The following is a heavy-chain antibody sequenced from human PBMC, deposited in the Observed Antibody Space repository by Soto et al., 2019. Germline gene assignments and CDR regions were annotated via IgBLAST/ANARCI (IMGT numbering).Heavy chain of an antibody. CDR2: IWYDGSNT. CDR3: ARDFSMVIVAPGY. Sequence: GGSLRISCAASGFTFSSYAMHWVRQAPGKGLEWVGFIWYDGSNTFYAESVKGRFTISRDNSKNTVYPQINALRAEDTAVYYCARDFSMVIVAPGYWGQGTLVTVSS. CDR1: GFTFSSYA. V-gene: IGHV3-33*01. D-gene: IGHD5-12*01. J-gene: IGHJ4*02.